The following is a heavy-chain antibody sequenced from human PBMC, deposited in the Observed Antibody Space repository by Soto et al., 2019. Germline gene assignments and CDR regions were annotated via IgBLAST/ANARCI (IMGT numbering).Heavy chain of an antibody. J-gene: IGHJ6*02. D-gene: IGHD6-19*01. CDR1: GFTFSSYG. CDR2: IWYDGSNK. V-gene: IGHV3-33*01. CDR3: ARDGPGSAVAGTGGMDV. Sequence: GGSLRLSCAASGFTFSSYGMHWVRQAPGKGLEWVAVIWYDGSNKYYADSVKGRFTISRDNSKNTLYLQMNSLRAEDTAVYYCARDGPGSAVAGTGGMDVWGQGTTVTVSS.